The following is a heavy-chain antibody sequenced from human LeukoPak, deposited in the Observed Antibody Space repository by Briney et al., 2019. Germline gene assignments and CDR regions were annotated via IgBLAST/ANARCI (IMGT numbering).Heavy chain of an antibody. V-gene: IGHV3-30*18. Sequence: GRSLRLSCAASGFTFSSYGMHWVRQAPGKGLEWVAVISYDGSNKYYADSVRGRFTISRDNSKNTLYLQMNSLRAEDTAVYYCAKDRGHRNGGCKDYWGQGTLVTVSS. CDR3: AKDRGHRNGGCKDY. D-gene: IGHD2-8*01. CDR1: GFTFSSYG. CDR2: ISYDGSNK. J-gene: IGHJ4*02.